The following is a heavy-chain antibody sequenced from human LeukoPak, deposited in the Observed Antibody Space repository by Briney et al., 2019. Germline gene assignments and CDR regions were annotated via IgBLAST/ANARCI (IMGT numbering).Heavy chain of an antibody. CDR3: AKGYSYGIDY. CDR2: IKEDGSEK. V-gene: IGHV3-7*01. Sequence: GGSLRLSCAASGFTFSSYWMVWVRQAPGKGLEWVANIKEDGSEKYYVGSVKGRFTISRDNAKNSLFLQMNSLRAEDTAVYYCAKGYSYGIDYWGQGTLVTVSS. CDR1: GFTFSSYW. D-gene: IGHD5-18*01. J-gene: IGHJ4*02.